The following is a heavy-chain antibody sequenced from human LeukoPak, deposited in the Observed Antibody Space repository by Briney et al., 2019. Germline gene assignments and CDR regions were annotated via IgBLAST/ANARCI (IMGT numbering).Heavy chain of an antibody. V-gene: IGHV3-7*04. CDR2: INQDGSEK. J-gene: IGHJ4*02. CDR1: AFTFSTYW. CDR3: ARGNTLSY. D-gene: IGHD2/OR15-2a*01. Sequence: GGSLRLSCADSAFTFSTYWMSWVRQAPGKGLEWVANINQDGSEKYYVDSVKGRFTISRDNAKNSLYLVVNSLRAEDTAIFYCARGNTLSYWGQGTLVTVSS.